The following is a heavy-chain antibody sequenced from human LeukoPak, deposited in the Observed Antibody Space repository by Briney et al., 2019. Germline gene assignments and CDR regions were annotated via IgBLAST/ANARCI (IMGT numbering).Heavy chain of an antibody. V-gene: IGHV3-23*01. Sequence: GGSLRLSCAASGFTFSYYYMSWVRQAPGKGLEWVSAISGSGGSTYYADSVKGRFTISRDNSKNTLYLQMNSLRAEDTAVYYCAKVGPLYDSSGYYFGYWGQGTLVTVSS. CDR2: ISGSGGST. CDR3: AKVGPLYDSSGYYFGY. CDR1: GFTFSYYY. J-gene: IGHJ4*02. D-gene: IGHD3-22*01.